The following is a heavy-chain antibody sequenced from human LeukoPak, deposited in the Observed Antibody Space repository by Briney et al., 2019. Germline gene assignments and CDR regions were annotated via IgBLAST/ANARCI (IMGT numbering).Heavy chain of an antibody. CDR1: GFTFSGSA. Sequence: GGSLRLSCAASGFTFSGSAMHWVRQASGKGLEWVGRIRSKANSYATAYAASVKGRFTTSRDDSKNTAYLQMNSLKTEDTAVYYCTITVVTPYYYGMDVWGQGTTVTVSS. J-gene: IGHJ6*02. D-gene: IGHD4-23*01. CDR2: IRSKANSYAT. V-gene: IGHV3-73*01. CDR3: TITVVTPYYYGMDV.